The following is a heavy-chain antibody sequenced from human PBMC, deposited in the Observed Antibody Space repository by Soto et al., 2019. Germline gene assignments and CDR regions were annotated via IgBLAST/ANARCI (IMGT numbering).Heavy chain of an antibody. V-gene: IGHV3-11*01. D-gene: IGHD5-12*01. J-gene: IGHJ4*02. Sequence: PGGSLRLSCAASGFTFSDYYMSWIRQAPGKGLEWVSYISSSGSTIYYADSVKGRFTISRDNAKNSLYLQMNSLRAEDTAVYYCARDKVATIFNCFDYWGQGTLVTVSS. CDR1: GFTFSDYY. CDR2: ISSSGSTI. CDR3: ARDKVATIFNCFDY.